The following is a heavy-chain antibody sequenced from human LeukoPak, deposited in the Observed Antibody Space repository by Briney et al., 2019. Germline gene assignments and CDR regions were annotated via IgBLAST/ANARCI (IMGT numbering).Heavy chain of an antibody. V-gene: IGHV4-39*01. CDR3: ARQRLEYSGSYYGGYYFDY. CDR1: GGSISSSSYY. D-gene: IGHD1-26*01. J-gene: IGHJ4*02. CDR2: IYYSGST. Sequence: SETLSLTCTVSGGSISSSSYYWGWIGQPPGKGLEWIGSIYYSGSTYYNPSLKSRVTISVDTSKNQFSLKLSSVTAADTAVYYCARQRLEYSGSYYGGYYFDYWGQGTLVTVSS.